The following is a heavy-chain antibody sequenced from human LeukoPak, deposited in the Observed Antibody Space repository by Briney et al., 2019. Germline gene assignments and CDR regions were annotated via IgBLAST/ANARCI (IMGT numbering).Heavy chain of an antibody. D-gene: IGHD3-10*01. CDR3: ARGVGYYYGSGTTPPQH. V-gene: IGHV3-30*03. CDR1: GFTFSSYG. J-gene: IGHJ1*01. CDR2: ISYDGSNK. Sequence: GGSLKLSCAASGFTFSSYGMHWVRQAPGKGLEWVAVISYDGSNKYYADSVKGRFTISRDNSKNTLYLQMNSLRAEDTAVYYCARGVGYYYGSGTTPPQHWGQGTLVTVSS.